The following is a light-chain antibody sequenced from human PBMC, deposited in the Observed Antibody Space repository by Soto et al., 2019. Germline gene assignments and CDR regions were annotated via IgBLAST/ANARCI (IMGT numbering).Light chain of an antibody. CDR1: QSVSIY. Sequence: EIVLTQFPATLSLSPGERATLSCRASQSVSIYLAWYQQKPGQGPRLLIYDASKRATDIPARFTGSGSGTDFTLTIISLEPEAFEVYYCQQRSTWTFGQGTQVEI. V-gene: IGKV3-11*01. J-gene: IGKJ1*01. CDR3: QQRSTWT. CDR2: DAS.